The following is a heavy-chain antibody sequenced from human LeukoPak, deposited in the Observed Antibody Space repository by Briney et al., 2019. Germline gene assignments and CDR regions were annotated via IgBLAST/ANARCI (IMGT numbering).Heavy chain of an antibody. CDR1: GFTFSIYG. V-gene: IGHV3-30*03. CDR3: AREVYSGYHFDY. D-gene: IGHD5-12*01. CDR2: ILLDGNNK. J-gene: IGHJ4*02. Sequence: GGSLRLSCAASGFTFSIYGMHWVRQAPGKGLEWLAHILLDGNNKYIGDSVKGRFTISRDNSKNTLYLQMNSLRAEDTAVYYCAREVYSGYHFDYWGQGTLVTVSS.